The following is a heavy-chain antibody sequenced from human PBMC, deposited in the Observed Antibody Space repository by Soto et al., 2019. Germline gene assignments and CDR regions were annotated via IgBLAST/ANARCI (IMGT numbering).Heavy chain of an antibody. J-gene: IGHJ6*02. CDR2: TYYSGST. V-gene: IGHV4-59*01. Sequence: SETLSLTCTASGGSISSYYWSWIRQPPGKGLEWIGYTYYSGSTNYNPSLKSRVTISVDTSKNQFSLKLSSVTAADTAVYYCARLHYYDSSGYYQVGYYYYYGMDVWGQGTTVTVSS. CDR1: GGSISSYY. CDR3: ARLHYYDSSGYYQVGYYYYYGMDV. D-gene: IGHD3-22*01.